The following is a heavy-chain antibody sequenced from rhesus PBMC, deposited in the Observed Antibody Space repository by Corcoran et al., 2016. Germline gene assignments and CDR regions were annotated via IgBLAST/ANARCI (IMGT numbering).Heavy chain of an antibody. CDR2: ISGSGGST. CDR3: ARDGFWTGYDY. V-gene: IGHV4-173*01. J-gene: IGHJ4*01. CDR1: GGSISSNY. D-gene: IGHD3-3*01. Sequence: QVQLQESGPGLVKPSETLSLTCAVSGGSISSNYWSWIRQPPGKGLEWIGRISGSGGSTDYTPSRKSRVTSSTDTSKNQFSLKLSSGTAADTAVYYCARDGFWTGYDYWGQGVLVTVSS.